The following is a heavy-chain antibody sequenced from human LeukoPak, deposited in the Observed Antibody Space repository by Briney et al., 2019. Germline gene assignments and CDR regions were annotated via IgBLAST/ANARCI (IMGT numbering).Heavy chain of an antibody. V-gene: IGHV3-48*03. D-gene: IGHD1-26*01. J-gene: IGHJ5*01. CDR1: EFSFSIYE. CDR2: ISSSGKSI. Sequence: GRSLRLSCAASEFSFSIYEINWVRQTPGKGLEWLSYISSSGKSIYYADSVKGRFTISRDNAKNSVYLQMNSLRVEDTAVYYCARGGSAASTNWFDSWGQGTLVTVSS. CDR3: ARGGSAASTNWFDS.